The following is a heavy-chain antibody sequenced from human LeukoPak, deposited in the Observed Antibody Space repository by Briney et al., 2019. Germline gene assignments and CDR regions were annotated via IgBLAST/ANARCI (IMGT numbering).Heavy chain of an antibody. D-gene: IGHD3-10*01. V-gene: IGHV4-59*08. CDR1: GGSISTYY. CDR3: ARPRGYWYFDL. CDR2: VYHSGST. J-gene: IGHJ2*01. Sequence: SETLSLTCSVSGGSISTYYWSWIRQPPGKGLEWIGYVYHSGSTNCNPSLKSRVTISVDTSKNQFSLKLSSVTAADTAVYYCARPRGYWYFDLWGRGTLVTVPS.